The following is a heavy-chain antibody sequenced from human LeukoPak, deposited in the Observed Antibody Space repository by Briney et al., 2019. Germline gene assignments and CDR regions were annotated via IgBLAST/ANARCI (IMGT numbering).Heavy chain of an antibody. Sequence: ASVKVSCKASGYTFTSYGISWVRQAPGQGLEWMGWISAYNGNTNYAQKLQGRVTMTTDTSTSTAYMELRSLRSDDTAVYYCARDPVNDYVWGSYRYKDYWGQGTPVTVSS. CDR2: ISAYNGNT. V-gene: IGHV1-18*01. D-gene: IGHD3-16*02. CDR1: GYTFTSYG. J-gene: IGHJ4*02. CDR3: ARDPVNDYVWGSYRYKDY.